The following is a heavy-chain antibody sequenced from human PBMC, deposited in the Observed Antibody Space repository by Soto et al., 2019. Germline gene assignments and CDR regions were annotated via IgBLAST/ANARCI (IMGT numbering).Heavy chain of an antibody. CDR3: AREGIVGHRRSPSFDY. D-gene: IGHD3-22*01. CDR1: GGSISSGDYY. Sequence: SETLSLTCTVSGGSISSGDYYWSWIRQPPGKGLEWIGYIYYSGSTYYNPSLKSRVTISVDTSKNQFSLKLRSVTAADTAVYYCAREGIVGHRRSPSFDYWGQGTLVTVS. J-gene: IGHJ4*02. V-gene: IGHV4-30-4*01. CDR2: IYYSGST.